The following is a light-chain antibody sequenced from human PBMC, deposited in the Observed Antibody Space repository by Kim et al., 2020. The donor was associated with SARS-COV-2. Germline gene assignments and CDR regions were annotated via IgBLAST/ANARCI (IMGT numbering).Light chain of an antibody. CDR1: QSVSSY. CDR3: QQRSNWPST. Sequence: LSPGERAPRSCRASQSVSSYLAWYQQKPGQAPRLLIYDASNRATGIPARFSGSGSGTDFTLTISSLEPEDFAVYYCQQRSNWPSTFGGGTKVDIK. CDR2: DAS. J-gene: IGKJ4*01. V-gene: IGKV3-11*01.